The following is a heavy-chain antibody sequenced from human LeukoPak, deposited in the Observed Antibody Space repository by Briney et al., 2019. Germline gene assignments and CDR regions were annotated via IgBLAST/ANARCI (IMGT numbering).Heavy chain of an antibody. V-gene: IGHV4-59*01. CDR3: ARDRFTSGWYPTLDY. Sequence: SETLSLTCTVSGDSISRYYWSWIRQPPGKGLEWIGYIFYSGSTNYNPSLKSRVTISVDTSKNQFSLKLSSVTAADTAVYYCARDRFTSGWYPTLDYWGQGTLVTVSS. CDR1: GDSISRYY. J-gene: IGHJ4*02. CDR2: IFYSGST. D-gene: IGHD6-19*01.